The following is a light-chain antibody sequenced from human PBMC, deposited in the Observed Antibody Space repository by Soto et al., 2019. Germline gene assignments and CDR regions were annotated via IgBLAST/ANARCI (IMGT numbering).Light chain of an antibody. V-gene: IGKV3-20*01. Sequence: EIVLTQSPGPLSLSPGERATLSCRASQSVSSSYLAWYQQKPGQAPRLLLYGASSTATGIPDRFSGSGSGTDFTLTISRLEPEDFAVYYFQQYGSYPFGQGPKLEIK. CDR2: GAS. J-gene: IGKJ2*01. CDR3: QQYGSYP. CDR1: QSVSSSY.